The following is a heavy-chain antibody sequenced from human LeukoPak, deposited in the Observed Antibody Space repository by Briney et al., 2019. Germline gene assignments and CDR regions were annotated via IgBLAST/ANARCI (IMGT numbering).Heavy chain of an antibody. D-gene: IGHD5-24*01. CDR3: AKDLWATIPPVFDY. CDR1: GFTFASYA. J-gene: IGHJ4*02. V-gene: IGHV3-23*01. CDR2: ICGSGGST. Sequence: PGGSLRLSCAASGFTFASYAMSWVRPAPGKGLEWVSSICGSGGSTYYADSVKGGFTISRDNSKNTLYLQMNSLRAEDTAVYYCAKDLWATIPPVFDYWGQGTLVTVSS.